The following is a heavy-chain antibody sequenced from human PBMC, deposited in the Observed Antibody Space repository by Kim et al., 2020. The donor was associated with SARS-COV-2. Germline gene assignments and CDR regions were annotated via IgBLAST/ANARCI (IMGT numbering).Heavy chain of an antibody. V-gene: IGHV1-8*01. CDR3: ARGPRGGWYGENWFDP. J-gene: IGHJ5*02. CDR1: GYTFTSYD. CDR2: MNPNSGNT. Sequence: ASVKVSCKSSGYTFTSYDINWVRQATGQGLEWMGWMNPNSGNTGYAQKFQGRVTMTRNTSISTAYMELSSLRSEDTAVYYCARGPRGGWYGENWFDPWGQGTLVTVSS. D-gene: IGHD6-19*01.